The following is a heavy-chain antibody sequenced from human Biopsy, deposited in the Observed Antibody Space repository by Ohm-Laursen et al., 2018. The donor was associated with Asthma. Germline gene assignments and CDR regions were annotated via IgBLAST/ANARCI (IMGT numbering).Heavy chain of an antibody. V-gene: IGHV1-24*01. CDR3: ASDFPKDYVRYNFQF. CDR1: GYSLTDLS. D-gene: IGHD4-17*01. J-gene: IGHJ4*02. Sequence: SSVKVSCKISGYSLTDLSTHWVRQAPGQRLEWMGGHDHEEGGTVNAWRFQGRVTMTEDTSTDTAYMELSSLSSDDTAVYYCASDFPKDYVRYNFQFWGQGTLVTVSS. CDR2: HDHEEGGT.